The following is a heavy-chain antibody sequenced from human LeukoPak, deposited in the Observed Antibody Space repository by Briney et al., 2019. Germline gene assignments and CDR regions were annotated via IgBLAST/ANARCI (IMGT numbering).Heavy chain of an antibody. CDR3: ATYFLGKQLVGGLDY. CDR2: INAGNGNT. D-gene: IGHD6-6*01. Sequence: GASVKVSCKASGYTFTSYAMHWVRQAPGQRLEWMGWINAGNGNTEYSQEFQGRVTITRDTSASTAYMELSSLRSEDMAVYYCATYFLGKQLVGGLDYWGQGTLVTVSS. CDR1: GYTFTSYA. V-gene: IGHV1-3*03. J-gene: IGHJ4*02.